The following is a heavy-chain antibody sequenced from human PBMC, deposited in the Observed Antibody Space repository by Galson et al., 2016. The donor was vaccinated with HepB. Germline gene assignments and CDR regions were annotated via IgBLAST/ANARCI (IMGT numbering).Heavy chain of an antibody. CDR2: TNPKSGDT. V-gene: IGHV1-2*02. Sequence: SVKVSCKASGYAFIGHYIHWVRQAPGQGLEWTGWTNPKSGDTNYAQKFQGRVTMTTDTSINTAYMEVNTLMSDDTAVYYCARDSAAIYGFYFDLWGQGTLVPVSS. CDR3: ARDSAAIYGFYFDL. D-gene: IGHD3-3*02. CDR1: GYAFIGHY. J-gene: IGHJ4*02.